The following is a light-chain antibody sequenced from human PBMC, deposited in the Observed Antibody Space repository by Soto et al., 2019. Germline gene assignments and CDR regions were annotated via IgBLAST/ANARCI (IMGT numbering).Light chain of an antibody. CDR2: ENN. V-gene: IGLV1-51*02. Sequence: QSVLTQPPSVSAAPGQKVTISCSGSSSNIGNNYLSWYQQLPGTAPKLLIYENNKRPSGIPDRFSGSKSGTSATLGITGLQTGDEADYYCRTWDSSLSAGVFGEGTKLTVL. CDR1: SSNIGNNY. CDR3: RTWDSSLSAGV. J-gene: IGLJ3*02.